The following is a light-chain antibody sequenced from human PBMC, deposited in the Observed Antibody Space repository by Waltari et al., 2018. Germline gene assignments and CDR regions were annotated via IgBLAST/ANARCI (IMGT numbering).Light chain of an antibody. CDR3: QQYNSYSLLT. V-gene: IGKV1-5*03. CDR2: KAS. J-gene: IGKJ4*01. CDR1: QSISNW. Sequence: DIHMTPSPSTLSASVGDRVTLTCRASQSISNWLALYQQKPGKAPKLLSYKASTLESGVPSRFSGIGSGTEFTLTISSLQPDDFATYYCQQYNSYSLLTFGGGTKVEIK.